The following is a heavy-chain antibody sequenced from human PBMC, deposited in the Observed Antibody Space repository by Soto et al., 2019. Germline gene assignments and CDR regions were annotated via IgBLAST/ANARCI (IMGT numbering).Heavy chain of an antibody. CDR1: GSISTTTP. CDR3: ATSVRYFEN. V-gene: IGHV3-23*01. Sequence: GWSLRLSCAASGSISTTTPLSLVRQAPGKGLEWVSTISGRGTNTYYADSVKGRFIISRDNLKNTVNLQMNGLGVEDTAIYYCATSVRYFENWGQGTRVTVSP. J-gene: IGHJ4*02. CDR2: ISGRGTNT. D-gene: IGHD3-10*01.